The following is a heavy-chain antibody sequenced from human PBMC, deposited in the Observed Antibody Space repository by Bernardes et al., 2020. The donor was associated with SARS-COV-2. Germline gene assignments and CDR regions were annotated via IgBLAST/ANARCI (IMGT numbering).Heavy chain of an antibody. CDR2: ISSAGHT. CDR3: ARIDEVTGRDY. V-gene: IGHV3-23*01. CDR1: GFTFNTYA. J-gene: IGHJ4*02. Sequence: SLSLSCSASGFTFNTYAMTWVRQAPGKGLECVSAISSAGHTYYVDSVKGRFTISRDNSKNTLYMQMNSLRAEDTAVYYCARIDEVTGRDYWGQGTLVTVSS. D-gene: IGHD6-19*01.